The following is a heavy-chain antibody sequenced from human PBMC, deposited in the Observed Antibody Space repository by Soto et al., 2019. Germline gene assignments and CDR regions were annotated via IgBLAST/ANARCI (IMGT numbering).Heavy chain of an antibody. CDR2: IIPIFGTA. D-gene: IGHD6-19*01. CDR1: GGTFSSYA. Sequence: QVQLVQSGAEVKKPGSSVKVSCKASGGTFSSYAISWVRQAPGQGLEWMGGIIPIFGTANYAQKFQGRVTITADESTSTAYMELSSLRSEDTAVYYCARGKIRYSSGWTGQYFDYWGQGTLVTVSS. V-gene: IGHV1-69*01. J-gene: IGHJ4*02. CDR3: ARGKIRYSSGWTGQYFDY.